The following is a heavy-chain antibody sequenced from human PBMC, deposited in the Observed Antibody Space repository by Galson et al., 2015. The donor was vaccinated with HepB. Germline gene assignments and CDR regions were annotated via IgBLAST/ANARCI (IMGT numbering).Heavy chain of an antibody. V-gene: IGHV1-2*02. CDR1: GSTFTGYS. J-gene: IGHJ4*02. Sequence: SVKVSCKASGSTFTGYSLHWVRQAPGQGLEWMGWINPNSGATDYAQKFQGRVTKTRDTSISTAYMELSSLRSDDTAVYYCARRGSGSYPDYWGQGALVTVSS. CDR3: ARRGSGSYPDY. CDR2: INPNSGAT. D-gene: IGHD1-26*01.